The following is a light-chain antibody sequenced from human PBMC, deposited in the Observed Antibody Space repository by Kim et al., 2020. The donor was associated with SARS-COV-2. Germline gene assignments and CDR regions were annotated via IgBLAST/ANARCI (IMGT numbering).Light chain of an antibody. J-gene: IGKJ2*01. CDR1: QVINDR. CDR2: AAS. Sequence: DIQMTQSPSSLSASVGDRVTITCRASQVINDRLVWYQQKPGRAPTLIIYAASTLQIGVPSRFSGSGSGTDFTLTIDSLQPEDFATYYCQQSHSLPRTFGPETKVDIK. V-gene: IGKV1-12*01. CDR3: QQSHSLPRT.